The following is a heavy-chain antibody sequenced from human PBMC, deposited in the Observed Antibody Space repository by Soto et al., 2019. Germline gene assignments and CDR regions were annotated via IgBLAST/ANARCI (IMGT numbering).Heavy chain of an antibody. D-gene: IGHD3-22*01. Sequence: HPGGSLRLSCAASGFTFNTYAMYWVRQAPGKGLEWVSTISGSGGRTSYADSVKGRFTISRDNSKNTLYLQMNSLRAEDTAVYYCAKDLVSSGYSTWFDPWGQGTLVTVS. CDR2: ISGSGGRT. V-gene: IGHV3-23*01. J-gene: IGHJ5*02. CDR3: AKDLVSSGYSTWFDP. CDR1: GFTFNTYA.